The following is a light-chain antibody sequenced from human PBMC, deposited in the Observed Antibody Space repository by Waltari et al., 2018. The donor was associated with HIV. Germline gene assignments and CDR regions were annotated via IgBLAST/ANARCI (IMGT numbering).Light chain of an antibody. V-gene: IGKV3-20*01. CDR3: QHYGSSPIP. CDR1: QSVSSSY. J-gene: IGKJ5*01. Sequence: EIVLTQSPGTLSLSTGDSAPLSCRVSQSVSSSYLACYQQKPGQATKLRIYGASSMANGIPDRFSGSGSGTDFTLTISRLEPEDFAVYYCQHYGSSPIPFGQGTRLEIK. CDR2: GAS.